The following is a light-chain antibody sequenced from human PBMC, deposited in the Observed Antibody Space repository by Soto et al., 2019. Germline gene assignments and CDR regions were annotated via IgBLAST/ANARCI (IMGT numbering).Light chain of an antibody. CDR2: KAS. Sequence: DIQMTQSPSTLSASVGDRVTITCRASQSISSWLAWYQQKPGKAPKLLICKASSLESGVPSRFSGSGSGTEFTLTISSLQPDDFATYYCQQYNSPITFGQGTRLEIK. CDR3: QQYNSPIT. CDR1: QSISSW. V-gene: IGKV1-5*03. J-gene: IGKJ5*01.